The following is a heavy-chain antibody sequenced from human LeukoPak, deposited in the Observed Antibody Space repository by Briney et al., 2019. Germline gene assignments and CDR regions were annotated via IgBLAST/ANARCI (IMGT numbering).Heavy chain of an antibody. CDR1: GFTFSGHT. CDR2: ITSSSTYI. J-gene: IGHJ4*02. Sequence: PGGSLRLSCVASGFTFSGHTMNWVRQAPGKGLEWVSSITSSSTYIYYADSVRGRFTISRDNAKNSLYLQMNSLRAEDTAVYYCARDSVRHLDYWGQGTLVTVSS. V-gene: IGHV3-21*01. CDR3: ARDSVRHLDY. D-gene: IGHD5/OR15-5a*01.